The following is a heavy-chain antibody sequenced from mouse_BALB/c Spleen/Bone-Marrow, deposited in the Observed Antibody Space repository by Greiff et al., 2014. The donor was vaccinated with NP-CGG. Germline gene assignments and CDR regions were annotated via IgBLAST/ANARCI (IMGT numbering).Heavy chain of an antibody. V-gene: IGHV1S41*01. Sequence: DLVKPGASVKLSRKASGYTFTSYWINWIKQRPGQGLEWIGRIPPGSGTTYYNEMFKGKATLTVDTSSTTAYIQLSSLSSEDSAVYFCARGSYYYGSSSPWFAYWGQGTLVTVSA. D-gene: IGHD1-1*01. CDR1: GYTFTSYW. J-gene: IGHJ3*01. CDR2: IPPGSGTT. CDR3: ARGSYYYGSSSPWFAY.